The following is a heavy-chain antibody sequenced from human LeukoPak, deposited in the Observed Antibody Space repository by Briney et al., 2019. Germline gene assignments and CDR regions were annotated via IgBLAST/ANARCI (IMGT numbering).Heavy chain of an antibody. D-gene: IGHD3-22*01. J-gene: IGHJ5*02. CDR2: ISSSSYI. V-gene: IGHV3-21*01. CDR1: GFTFSSYS. Sequence: GGSLRLSCAASGFTFSSYSMNWVRQAPGKGLEWVSSISSSSYIYYADSVKGRFTISRDNAKNSLYLQMNSLRAEDTAVYYCARDLDYYDSSGYFFDPWGQGTLVTVSS. CDR3: ARDLDYYDSSGYFFDP.